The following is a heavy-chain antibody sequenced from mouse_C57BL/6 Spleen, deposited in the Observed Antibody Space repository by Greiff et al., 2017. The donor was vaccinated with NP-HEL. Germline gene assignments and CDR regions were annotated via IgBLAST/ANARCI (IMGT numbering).Heavy chain of an antibody. CDR3: ARGGNYDWFAY. Sequence: EVKLMESGPELVKPGASVKISCKASGYSFTGYYMNWVKQSPEKSLEWIGEINPSTGGTTYNQKFKAKATLTVDKSSSTAYMQLKSLTSEDSAVYYCARGGNYDWFAYWGQGTLVTVSA. J-gene: IGHJ3*01. CDR1: GYSFTGYY. V-gene: IGHV1-42*01. CDR2: INPSTGGT. D-gene: IGHD2-1*01.